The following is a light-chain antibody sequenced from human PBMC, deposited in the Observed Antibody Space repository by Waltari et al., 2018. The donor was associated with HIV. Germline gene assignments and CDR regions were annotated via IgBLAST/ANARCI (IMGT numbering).Light chain of an antibody. CDR2: DVS. CDR3: CSYAGSSTVV. CDR1: SSDVGGSNY. J-gene: IGLJ2*01. Sequence: QSALTQPASVSGSPGPSIPISCTGTSSDVGGSNYVSWYQQHPGKAPKLMIYDVSKRPSGVYNRFSGSKSGNTASMTSSGLQAEDEADYYCCSYAGSSTVVFGGGTKLTVL. V-gene: IGLV2-23*02.